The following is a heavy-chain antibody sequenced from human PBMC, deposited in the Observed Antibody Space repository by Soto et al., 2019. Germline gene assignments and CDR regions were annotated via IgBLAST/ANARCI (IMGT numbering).Heavy chain of an antibody. Sequence: GGALRLSCAASAFTFSNYAMSWVRQAPGGGLEWVSSIRGSGGSTHYADSVKGRFTISRDNSKNTLYLQMNSLRADDTALYYCAKGQFRGWAIYFDYWGLGTLVTVSS. CDR1: AFTFSNYA. J-gene: IGHJ4*02. D-gene: IGHD6-19*01. V-gene: IGHV3-23*01. CDR3: AKGQFRGWAIYFDY. CDR2: IRGSGGST.